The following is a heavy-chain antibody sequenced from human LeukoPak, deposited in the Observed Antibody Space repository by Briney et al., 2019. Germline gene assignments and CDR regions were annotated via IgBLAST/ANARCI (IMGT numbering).Heavy chain of an antibody. CDR3: AGDRTTVAEGPFDY. J-gene: IGHJ4*02. V-gene: IGHV3-48*03. D-gene: IGHD6-19*01. CDR2: ISSSGSTI. CDR1: GFTFSSYE. Sequence: GGSLRLSCAASGFTFSSYEMNWVRQAPGKGLEWVSYISSSGSTIYYADSVKGRFTISRDDAKSSLYLQMNSLRAEDTAVYYCAGDRTTVAEGPFDYWGQGTLVTVSP.